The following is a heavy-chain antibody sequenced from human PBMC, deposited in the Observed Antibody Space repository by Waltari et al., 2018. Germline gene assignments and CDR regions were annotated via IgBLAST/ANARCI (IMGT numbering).Heavy chain of an antibody. D-gene: IGHD2-2*01. Sequence: QVQLQQWGAGLLKPSATMSLTCAVYGGSFSGYYWSWIRQPPGKGLEWIGEINHSGSTNYNPSLKSRVTISVDTSKNQFSLKLSSVTAADTAVYYCARVYCSSTSCYEDLWGQGTLVTVSS. CDR1: GGSFSGYY. J-gene: IGHJ4*02. CDR3: ARVYCSSTSCYEDL. CDR2: INHSGST. V-gene: IGHV4-34*01.